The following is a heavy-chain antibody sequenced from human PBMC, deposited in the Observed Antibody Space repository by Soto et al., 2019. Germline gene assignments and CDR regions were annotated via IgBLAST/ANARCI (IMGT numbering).Heavy chain of an antibody. D-gene: IGHD1-26*01. V-gene: IGHV4-31*03. CDR2: IYYSGST. Sequence: PSETLSLTCTVSGGSISSGGYYWSWIRQHPGKGLGWIGYIYYSGSTYYNPSLKSRVTISVDTSKNQFSLKLSSVAAADTAVHYCARVRGGGPFDDWGQGTLVTVS. CDR3: ARVRGGGPFDD. J-gene: IGHJ4*02. CDR1: GGSISSGGYY.